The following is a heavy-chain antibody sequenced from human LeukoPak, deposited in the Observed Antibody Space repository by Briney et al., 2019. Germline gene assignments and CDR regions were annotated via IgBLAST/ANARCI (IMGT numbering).Heavy chain of an antibody. V-gene: IGHV6-1*01. CDR1: GDSVSSDSAA. Sequence: SQTLSVTCAISGDSVSSDSAAWNWIRQTPSRGLEWLGRTCYRSQWFIDYAVSVKTRITIKADTSRNQFSLELNSVTPEDTGVYYCARGSGYYDTGSFSFVDNWGQGTLVTVSS. J-gene: IGHJ4*02. CDR3: ARGSGYYDTGSFSFVDN. D-gene: IGHD3-22*01. CDR2: TCYRSQWFI.